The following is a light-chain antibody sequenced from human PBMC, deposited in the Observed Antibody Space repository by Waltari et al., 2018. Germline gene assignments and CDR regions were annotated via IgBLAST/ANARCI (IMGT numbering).Light chain of an antibody. J-gene: IGKJ4*01. CDR1: QSVGNNY. CDR2: GAS. Sequence: IGLTQSPRTLPLSPAERATLSCRDSQSVGNNYLAWYQKKGGPAPRLLIYGASGRATGIPDRFSGSGSGTDFTLTISRLEPEDFAVYYCQQYATSPLTFGGGTKVEI. V-gene: IGKV3-20*01. CDR3: QQYATSPLT.